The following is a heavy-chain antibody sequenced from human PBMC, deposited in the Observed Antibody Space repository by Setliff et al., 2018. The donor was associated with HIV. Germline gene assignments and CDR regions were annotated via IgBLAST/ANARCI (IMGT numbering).Heavy chain of an antibody. D-gene: IGHD3-3*01. J-gene: IGHJ4*02. CDR3: AKAWGSGYPSFESALMFDV. CDR2: TTSNGRTT. CDR1: GFTFSAYA. V-gene: IGHV3-23*01. Sequence: GGSLRLSCAASGFTFSAYAMTWVRRAPGKGLEWVSATTSNGRTTDYAGSVRGRFTLSRDNSRNTLYLHMTSLRAEDTAIYYCAKAWGSGYPSFESALMFDVWGQGTLVTVSS.